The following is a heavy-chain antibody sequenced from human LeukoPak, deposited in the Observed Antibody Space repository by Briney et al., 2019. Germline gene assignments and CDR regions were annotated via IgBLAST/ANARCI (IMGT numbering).Heavy chain of an antibody. V-gene: IGHV3-23*01. CDR2: ISGSGGRT. D-gene: IGHD3-10*01. Sequence: HSGGSLRLSCAASGFTFSSYAMSWVRQAPGKGPEWVSAISGSGGRTYYADSVKGRFTISRDNSKNTLYVQMNSLRAEDTAVYYCAKSGSFYYYMDVWGQGTTVTVSS. CDR3: AKSGSFYYYMDV. J-gene: IGHJ6*02. CDR1: GFTFSSYA.